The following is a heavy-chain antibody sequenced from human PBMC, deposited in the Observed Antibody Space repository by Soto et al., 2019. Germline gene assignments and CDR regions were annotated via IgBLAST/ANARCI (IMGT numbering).Heavy chain of an antibody. V-gene: IGHV4-59*01. J-gene: IGHJ4*01. CDR1: GDSISSYY. CDR2: LYYGRSA. Sequence: QVQLQESGPGLVKPSETLSLTCAVSGDSISSYYCMWIRQPPGKGLESIGYLYYGRSANYNPSLKRRVTLSVDTSPNPCSLTLSSMSAANTAVYYCALRSMAVVPEYWGHGTLVTVSS. CDR3: ALRSMAVVPEY. D-gene: IGHD3-22*01.